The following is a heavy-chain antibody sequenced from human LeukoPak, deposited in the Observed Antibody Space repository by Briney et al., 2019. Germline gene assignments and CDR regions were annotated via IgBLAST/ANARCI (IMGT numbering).Heavy chain of an antibody. J-gene: IGHJ6*02. D-gene: IGHD2-2*01. CDR3: AREHQSMDV. CDR2: IYYRGST. CDR1: GGSVSSDSYY. V-gene: IGHV4-61*01. Sequence: SETLSLTCTVSGGSVSSDSYYWSWVRQPPGKGLDWIGYIYYRGSTKYNPSLKSRDTISVETSKNQFSLKLSSVTAADTAVYYCAREHQSMDVWGQGTTVTVSS.